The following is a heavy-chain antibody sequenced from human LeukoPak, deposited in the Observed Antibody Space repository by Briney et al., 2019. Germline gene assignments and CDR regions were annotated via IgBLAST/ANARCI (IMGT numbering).Heavy chain of an antibody. J-gene: IGHJ6*02. CDR1: VFTFSSYD. Sequence: GGSLRLSCAACVFTFSSYDMHWVRQATGKGLEWVSAIGTAGDTYYPGSVRGRFTISRENAKNSLYLQMNSLRAGDTAVHYCARGGSRNYDFWSASFPTYYYGMDVWGQGTTVTVSS. CDR3: ARGGSRNYDFWSASFPTYYYGMDV. CDR2: IGTAGDT. V-gene: IGHV3-13*01. D-gene: IGHD3-3*01.